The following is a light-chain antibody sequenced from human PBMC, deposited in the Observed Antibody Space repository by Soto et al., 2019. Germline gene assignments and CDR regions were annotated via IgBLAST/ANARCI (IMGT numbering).Light chain of an antibody. J-gene: IGKJ1*01. CDR3: QQYNRYPA. CDR1: QSISSW. V-gene: IGKV1-5*01. CDR2: DAS. Sequence: DIQMTQSPSTLSASVGDRVTITCRASQSISSWLAWYQQKPGKAPKLLIYDASSLESGVPSRFSGSGSGTEFTLTISSLQPDDLATYYCQQYNRYPAFGQGTKVDI.